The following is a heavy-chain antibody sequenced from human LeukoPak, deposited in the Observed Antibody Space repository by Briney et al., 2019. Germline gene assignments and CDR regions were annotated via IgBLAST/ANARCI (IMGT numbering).Heavy chain of an antibody. Sequence: GGSLRLSCAASGFTFSSYAMSWVCQAPGKGLEWVSVISGSGSNTYYAASGKGRFTISRNNSKYSLYLRMNSLRADATSVYYCATRADILTGYLDYWGQGTLVTVSS. CDR3: ATRADILTGYLDY. CDR2: ISGSGSNT. CDR1: GFTFSSYA. V-gene: IGHV3-23*01. D-gene: IGHD3-9*01. J-gene: IGHJ4*02.